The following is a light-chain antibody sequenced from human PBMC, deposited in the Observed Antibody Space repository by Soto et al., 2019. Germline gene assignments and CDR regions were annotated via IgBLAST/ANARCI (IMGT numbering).Light chain of an antibody. CDR1: QSVLYSSNTKNY. J-gene: IGKJ1*01. Sequence: DIVMTQSPDSLAVSLGERATINCKSSQSVLYSSNTKNYLTWYQQKPGQPPKLLIYWASTRESGVPGRFSGSGSGPDFTHTISSLQAEDVAVYYCQQYYSTPWTFGQGTKVEIK. CDR2: WAS. V-gene: IGKV4-1*01. CDR3: QQYYSTPWT.